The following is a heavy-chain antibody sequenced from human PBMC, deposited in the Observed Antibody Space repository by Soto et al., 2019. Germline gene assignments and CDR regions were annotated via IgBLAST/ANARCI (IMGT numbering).Heavy chain of an antibody. V-gene: IGHV3-23*01. D-gene: IGHD3-16*01. CDR2: ISGSGGST. CDR1: EFTFTSYA. J-gene: IGHJ3*02. CDR3: ARPKSAFGRDYAFDI. Sequence: EVQLLESGGGLVQPGGSLRLSCAASEFTFTSYAMSWVRQAPGKGLEWVSAISGSGGSTDYADSVKGRFTISRDSSKNTLYLQMNSLRAEDTAVYYCARPKSAFGRDYAFDIWGQGTMVTVSS.